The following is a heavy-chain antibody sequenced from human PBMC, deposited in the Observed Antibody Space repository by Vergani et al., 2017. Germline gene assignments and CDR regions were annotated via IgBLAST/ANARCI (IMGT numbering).Heavy chain of an antibody. D-gene: IGHD1-26*01. CDR2: ISGSGGNT. CDR1: GMNGRSYD. Sequence: EGKKVEKGGGGVKEGGGRRVSCAASGMNGRSYDSNGGGEAPGKGLEWFSAISGSGGNTYYADSVKGRFTISRDNSKNTLYLQMNSLRAEDTAVYYCAKDFAVGPTGRFDPWGQGTLVTVSS. V-gene: IGHV3-23*04. CDR3: AKDFAVGPTGRFDP. J-gene: IGHJ5*02.